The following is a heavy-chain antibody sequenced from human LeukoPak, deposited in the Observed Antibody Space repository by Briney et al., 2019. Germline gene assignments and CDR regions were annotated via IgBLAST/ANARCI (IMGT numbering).Heavy chain of an antibody. Sequence: GGSLRLSCAASGLTFSSHWMHWVRQAPGKGLVWVSRITNDGSSTTYADSVKGRFTISRDNAKNMLYLQVNSLRAEDTAVYHCAKTYNNYFDYWGQGTLVTVSS. V-gene: IGHV3-74*01. CDR1: GLTFSSHW. J-gene: IGHJ4*02. D-gene: IGHD1-14*01. CDR2: ITNDGSST. CDR3: AKTYNNYFDY.